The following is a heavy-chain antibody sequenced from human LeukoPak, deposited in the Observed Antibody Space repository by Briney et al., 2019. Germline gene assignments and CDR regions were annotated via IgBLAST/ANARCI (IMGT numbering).Heavy chain of an antibody. CDR2: ISGSGGST. J-gene: IGHJ5*02. D-gene: IGHD6-13*01. CDR3: AKDRAGYSSSWSYWFDP. Sequence: GGPLRLSCAASGFTFSSYAMSWVRQAPGKGLEWVSAISGSGGSTYYADSVKGRFTLSRDNSKNTLYLQMNSLRAEDTAVYYCAKDRAGYSSSWSYWFDPWGQGTLVTVSS. CDR1: GFTFSSYA. V-gene: IGHV3-23*01.